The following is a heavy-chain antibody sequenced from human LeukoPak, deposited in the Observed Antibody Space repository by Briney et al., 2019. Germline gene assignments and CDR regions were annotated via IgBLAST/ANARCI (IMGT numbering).Heavy chain of an antibody. D-gene: IGHD6-19*01. CDR1: GVSISSSSDY. Sequence: SETLSLTCTVSGVSISSSSDYWGWIRQPPGKGLEWIGSIYYSGTTYYNPSLKSRVTISLDTSKNQFSLKLTSVTAADTAVYYCAREPSGRLGMGYWGREPWSPSPQ. V-gene: IGHV4-39*02. CDR2: IYYSGTT. J-gene: IGHJ4*02. CDR3: AREPSGRLGMGY.